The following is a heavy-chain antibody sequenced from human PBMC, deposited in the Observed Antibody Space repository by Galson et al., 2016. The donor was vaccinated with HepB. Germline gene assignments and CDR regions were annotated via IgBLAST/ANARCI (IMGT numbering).Heavy chain of an antibody. Sequence: TLSPTCAVYGGSFSDYYWTWIRQPPGKGLEWIGFIHDSGSTYYNPTLNSRLTISVDRAKNQFPLKLSSVTVADTAVYHCARTYYNFLTGYYRYYFDFWGQGTLVTVSS. J-gene: IGHJ4*02. D-gene: IGHD3-9*01. CDR1: GGSFSDYY. CDR2: IHDSGST. V-gene: IGHV4-30-4*08. CDR3: ARTYYNFLTGYYRYYFDF.